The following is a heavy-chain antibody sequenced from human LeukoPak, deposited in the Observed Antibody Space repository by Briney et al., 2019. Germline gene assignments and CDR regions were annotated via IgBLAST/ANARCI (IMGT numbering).Heavy chain of an antibody. CDR2: IYSGGST. D-gene: IGHD2-15*01. CDR3: AKEFIVVVVADK. J-gene: IGHJ4*02. V-gene: IGHV3-53*01. Sequence: GSLRLSCGASGFTVSSNYMSWVRQAPGKGLEWVSVIYSGGSTYYADSVKGRFTISRDNSKNTLYLQMNSLGAEDTAVYYCAKEFIVVVVADKWGQGTLVTVSS. CDR1: GFTVSSNY.